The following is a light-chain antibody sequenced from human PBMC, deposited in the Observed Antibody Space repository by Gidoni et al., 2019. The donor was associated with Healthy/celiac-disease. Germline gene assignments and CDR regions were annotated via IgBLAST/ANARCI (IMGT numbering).Light chain of an antibody. Sequence: GSPGQSITISCTGTSSDVGGYNYVSWYQQHPGKAPKLMIYDVSNRPSGVSNRFSGSKSGNTASLPISGLQAEDEADYYCSSYTSSSTRVFGTGAKLTVL. CDR3: SSYTSSSTRV. CDR1: SSDVGGYNY. J-gene: IGLJ1*01. V-gene: IGLV2-14*03. CDR2: DVS.